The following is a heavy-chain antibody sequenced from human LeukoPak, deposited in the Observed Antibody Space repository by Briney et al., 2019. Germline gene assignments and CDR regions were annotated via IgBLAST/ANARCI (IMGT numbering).Heavy chain of an antibody. J-gene: IGHJ4*02. CDR2: ISSSSSYI. CDR1: GFTFSSYA. Sequence: GGSLRLSCAASGFTFSSYAMSWVRQAPGKGLEWVSSISSSSSYIYYADSVKGRFTISRDNAKNSLYLQMNSLRAEDTAVYYCARADRYNWNDQGDYWGQGTLVTVSS. D-gene: IGHD1-20*01. V-gene: IGHV3-21*01. CDR3: ARADRYNWNDQGDY.